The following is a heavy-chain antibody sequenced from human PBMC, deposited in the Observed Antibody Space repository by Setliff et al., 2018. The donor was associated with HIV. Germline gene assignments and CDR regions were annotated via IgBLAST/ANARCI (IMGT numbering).Heavy chain of an antibody. Sequence: TLSLTCAVSGYSISSDYFWGWIRQSPGKGLEWIGSFYQSGNIYYNPSLKSRVTISVDTSKNQFSLRLTSVTAADTAVYYCARGGRSWFQKFHGAFDVWGQGTMVTVSS. CDR3: ARGGRSWFQKFHGAFDV. V-gene: IGHV4-38-2*01. J-gene: IGHJ3*01. CDR1: GYSISSDYF. CDR2: FYQSGNI. D-gene: IGHD3-16*01.